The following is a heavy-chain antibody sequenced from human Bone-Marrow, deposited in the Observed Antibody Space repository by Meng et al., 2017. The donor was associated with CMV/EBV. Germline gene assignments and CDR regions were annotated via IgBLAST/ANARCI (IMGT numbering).Heavy chain of an antibody. D-gene: IGHD3-22*01. CDR2: INPNSGGT. CDR3: ARDPISGDSSGTDY. J-gene: IGHJ4*02. CDR1: GYTFTGYY. Sequence: VPLGQAGAEVKKAGASVKVSCKASGYTFTGYYMHWVRQAPGQGLEWMGWINPNSGGTNYAQKFQGRVTMTRDTSISTAYMELSRLRSDDTAVYYCARDPISGDSSGTDYWGQGTLVTVSS. V-gene: IGHV1-2*02.